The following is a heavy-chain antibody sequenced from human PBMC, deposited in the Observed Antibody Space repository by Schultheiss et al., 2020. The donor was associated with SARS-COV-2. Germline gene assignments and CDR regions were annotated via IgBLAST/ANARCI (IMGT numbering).Heavy chain of an antibody. Sequence: SVKVSCKASGGTFSSYAISWVRQAPGQGLEWMGGIIPIFGTANYAQKFQGRVTITADESTSTAYMELRSLRSEDTAVYYCARDRYDFWSGYVSYWYFDLWCRGTLVTVSS. D-gene: IGHD3-3*01. V-gene: IGHV1-69*13. CDR1: GGTFSSYA. CDR3: ARDRYDFWSGYVSYWYFDL. CDR2: IIPIFGTA. J-gene: IGHJ2*01.